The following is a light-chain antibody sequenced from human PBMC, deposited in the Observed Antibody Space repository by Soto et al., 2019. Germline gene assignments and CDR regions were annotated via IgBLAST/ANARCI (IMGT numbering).Light chain of an antibody. J-gene: IGLJ2*01. CDR3: VLYRGSYVV. V-gene: IGLV8-61*01. CDR1: SGSVSTVHY. Sequence: QTVVTQEPSFSVSPGGTVTLTCALDSGSVSTVHYPSWYRQTPGQAPRTLIYSTNSRSSGVPDRFSGSILGNKSALTSTGAQADYESAYFCVLYRGSYVVFGGGTKLTVL. CDR2: STN.